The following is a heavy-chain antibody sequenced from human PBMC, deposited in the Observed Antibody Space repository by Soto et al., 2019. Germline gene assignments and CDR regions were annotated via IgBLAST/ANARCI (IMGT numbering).Heavy chain of an antibody. CDR2: IDHTGGT. Sequence: QVQLQQWGAGLLKPSETLSLTCAVYSGSFSGYSWSWIRQAPGKGLEWIGEIDHTGGTSYSPSLKSRVIMSADTSKNHFSLKLSSVTAADTAVYYCARVWRRIYYGSGSPHLGYYGMDVWGQGTTVTVSS. D-gene: IGHD3-10*01. CDR3: ARVWRRIYYGSGSPHLGYYGMDV. V-gene: IGHV4-34*01. J-gene: IGHJ6*02. CDR1: SGSFSGYS.